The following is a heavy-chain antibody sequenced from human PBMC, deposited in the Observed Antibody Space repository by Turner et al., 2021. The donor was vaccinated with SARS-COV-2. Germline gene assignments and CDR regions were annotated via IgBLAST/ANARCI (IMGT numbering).Heavy chain of an antibody. CDR3: ARHQGSASGYDHGMNV. Sequence: QVQLPESGPGLVRPSETLSLTCTVPGGSISSKSWSWIRQSPGRGLEWIGYFYKIGNTDYNPTLRSRVTIAVDTSKNQLSLNLISVTAADTAVYYCARHQGSASGYDHGMNVWGQGTAVIVSS. V-gene: IGHV4-59*08. D-gene: IGHD1-26*01. CDR2: FYKIGNT. CDR1: GGSISSKS. J-gene: IGHJ6*02.